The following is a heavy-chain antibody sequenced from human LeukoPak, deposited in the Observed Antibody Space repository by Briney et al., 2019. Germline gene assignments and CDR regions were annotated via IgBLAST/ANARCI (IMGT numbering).Heavy chain of an antibody. CDR3: ARGGTIRYPFDY. D-gene: IGHD1-1*01. CDR1: GFTFSSYW. J-gene: IGHJ4*02. V-gene: IGHV3-74*01. CDR2: INSDGSSV. Sequence: GGSLRLSCAASGFTFSSYWMHWVRQAPGKGLVWVSRINSDGSSVSYADSVKGRFTISRDNAKNTLYLQMNSLRAEDTAVYYCARGGTIRYPFDYWGQETLVTVSS.